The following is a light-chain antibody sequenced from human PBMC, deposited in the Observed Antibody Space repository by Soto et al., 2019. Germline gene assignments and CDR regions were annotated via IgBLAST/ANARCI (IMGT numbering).Light chain of an antibody. J-gene: IGLJ1*01. CDR2: EVN. V-gene: IGLV2-8*01. CDR1: SSDVGGYNY. Sequence: QSALTQPPSASGSPGQSVTICCTGTSSDVGGYNYVSWFQQHPGKAPKLIIHEVNQRPSGVPDRFSGSKSGNTASLTVSGLQAEVEGTYYFSSYRGYNNLVFGTGTKLTVL. CDR3: SSYRGYNNLV.